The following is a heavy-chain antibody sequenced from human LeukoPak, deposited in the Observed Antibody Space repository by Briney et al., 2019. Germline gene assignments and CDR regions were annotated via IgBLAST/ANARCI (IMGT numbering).Heavy chain of an antibody. V-gene: IGHV3-48*01. D-gene: IGHD4-17*01. CDR2: ISSSGSTI. CDR1: GFTFSTYW. Sequence: GGSLRLSCAGSGFTFSTYWMSWVRQAPGKGLEWVSYISSSGSTIFYADSVKGRSTVSRDNAKNSLDLQMNSLRAEDTAVYYCARRDNDYGHAFDIWGQGTMVTVSS. J-gene: IGHJ3*02. CDR3: ARRDNDYGHAFDI.